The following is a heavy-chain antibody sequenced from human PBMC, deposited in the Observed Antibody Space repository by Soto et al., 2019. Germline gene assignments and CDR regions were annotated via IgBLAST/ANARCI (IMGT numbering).Heavy chain of an antibody. CDR3: ARDPITMTPFDP. CDR1: GFTVSSNY. CDR2: IYSGGST. Sequence: GGSLKLSCAASGFTVSSNYMSWVRQAPGKGLEWVSVIYSGGSTYYADSVKGRFTISRDNSKNTLCLQMNSLRAEDTTVYYCARDPITMTPFDPWGQGTLVTSPQ. V-gene: IGHV3-53*01. D-gene: IGHD3-22*01. J-gene: IGHJ5*02.